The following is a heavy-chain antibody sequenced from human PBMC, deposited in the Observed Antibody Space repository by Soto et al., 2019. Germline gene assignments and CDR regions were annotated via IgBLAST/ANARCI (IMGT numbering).Heavy chain of an antibody. J-gene: IGHJ4*02. V-gene: IGHV3-23*01. CDR1: GFTFSGYA. CDR3: AKNIVGASYYFDY. D-gene: IGHD1-26*01. Sequence: GGSLELSCAASGFTFSGYAMSWVRQAPGKGLEWVSAISGSGGSTYYADSVKGRFTISRDNSKNTLYLQMNSLRAEDTAVYYCAKNIVGASYYFDYWGQGTLVTVSS. CDR2: ISGSGGST.